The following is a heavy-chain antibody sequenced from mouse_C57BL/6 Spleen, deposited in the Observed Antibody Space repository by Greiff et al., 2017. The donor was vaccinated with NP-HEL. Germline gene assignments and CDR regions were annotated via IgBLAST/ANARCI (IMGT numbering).Heavy chain of an antibody. CDR3: ARGAYYGSSPDY. J-gene: IGHJ2*01. D-gene: IGHD1-1*01. Sequence: QVQLQQPGAELVKPGASVKMSCKASGYTFTSYWITWVKQRPGQGLEWIGDIYPGSGSTNYNEKFKSKTTLTVDTSSSTAYMQLSSLTSEDSAVYYCARGAYYGSSPDYWGQGTTLTVSS. CDR2: IYPGSGST. V-gene: IGHV1-55*01. CDR1: GYTFTSYW.